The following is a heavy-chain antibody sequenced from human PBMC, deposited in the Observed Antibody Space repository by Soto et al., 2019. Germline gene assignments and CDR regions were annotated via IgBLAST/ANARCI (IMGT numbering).Heavy chain of an antibody. D-gene: IGHD2-21*02. CDR3: GNVVTAIRSVFYYYGMDV. Sequence: PSETLSLTCTVSGGSISSSSYYWGWIRQPPGKGLEWIGSIYYSGSTYYNPSLKSRVTISVDTSKNQFSLKLSSVTAADTAVYYCGNVVTAIRSVFYYYGMDVWGQGTTVTV. V-gene: IGHV4-39*01. CDR2: IYYSGST. J-gene: IGHJ6*02. CDR1: GGSISSSSYY.